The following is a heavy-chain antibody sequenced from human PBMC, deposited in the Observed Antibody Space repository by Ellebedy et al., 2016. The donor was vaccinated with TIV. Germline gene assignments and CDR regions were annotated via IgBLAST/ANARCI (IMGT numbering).Heavy chain of an antibody. Sequence: ASVKVSCKASGYPFTTYYIHWVRQAPGQGLEWLGIINPNGGNTTYAQNFQGRVTMTEDTSADTAYMELSSLRSDDTAEYYCATNIATGRARHDYWGQGTLVSVTS. CDR2: INPNGGNT. CDR1: GYPFTTYY. J-gene: IGHJ4*02. V-gene: IGHV1-46*01. CDR3: ATNIATGRARHDY. D-gene: IGHD1-1*01.